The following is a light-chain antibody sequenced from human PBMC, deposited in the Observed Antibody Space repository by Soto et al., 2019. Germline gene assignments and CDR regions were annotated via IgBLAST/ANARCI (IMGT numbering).Light chain of an antibody. V-gene: IGLV1-44*01. CDR1: GSNIGGNA. Sequence: QSVLTQPPSASGTPGQRVTLTCSGGGSNIGGNAVNWYQQLPGTAPKLLIYINNQRPSGVPDRFSGSKSGTSASLAISGLHSEDEAHYYCAAWNDGLNGVVFGGGTQLTVL. J-gene: IGLJ7*01. CDR2: INN. CDR3: AAWNDGLNGVV.